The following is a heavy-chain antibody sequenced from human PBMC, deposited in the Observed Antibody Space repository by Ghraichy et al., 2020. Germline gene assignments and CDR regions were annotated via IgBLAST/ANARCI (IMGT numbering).Heavy chain of an antibody. V-gene: IGHV3-53*04. CDR2: IYSGGST. CDR1: GFTVSSNY. Sequence: GGSLRLSCAASGFTVSSNYMSWVRQAPGKGLEWVSVIYSGGSTYYADSVKGRFTISRHNSKNTLYLQMNSLRAEDTAVYYCAREVFKPDYSNYYYYYGMDVWGQGTTVTVSS. CDR3: AREVFKPDYSNYYYYYGMDV. J-gene: IGHJ6*02. D-gene: IGHD2-15*01.